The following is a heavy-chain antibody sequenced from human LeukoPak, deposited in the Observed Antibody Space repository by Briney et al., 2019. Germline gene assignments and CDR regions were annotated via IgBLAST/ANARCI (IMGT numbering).Heavy chain of an antibody. J-gene: IGHJ1*01. CDR1: GFSFSDYD. CDR2: ISGRSSHV. V-gene: IGHV3-21*01. D-gene: IGHD3-16*01. CDR3: GRAFPPLRTSSAGDL. Sequence: GGSLRLSCSASGFSFSDYDMNWVRQAPGKGLEWVSAISGRSSHVYYGESVKGRFTISRDNAKNSLYLQLDSLGVEDTAVYYCGRAFPPLRTSSAGDLWGQGTLVSVSS.